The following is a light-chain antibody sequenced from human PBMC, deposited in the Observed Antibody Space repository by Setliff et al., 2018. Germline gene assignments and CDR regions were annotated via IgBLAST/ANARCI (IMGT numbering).Light chain of an antibody. J-gene: IGLJ2*01. CDR3: SSYTTSSLRV. Sequence: ALTQPASMSGSPGQSITISCTGTSSDIGAYTYVSWYQQHPGKAPKLLISNVSNRPSGVSHRFSGSKSGNTASLTISWLQAGDEADYYCSSYTTSSLRVFGGGTKVTVL. CDR2: NVS. CDR1: SSDIGAYTY. V-gene: IGLV2-14*03.